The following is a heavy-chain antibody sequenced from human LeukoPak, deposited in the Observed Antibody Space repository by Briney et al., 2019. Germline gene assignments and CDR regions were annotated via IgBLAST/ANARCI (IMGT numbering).Heavy chain of an antibody. CDR2: INWNGGST. CDR3: ARVGEQYSSTLFDY. Sequence: GGSLRLSCAASGFTFDDYGMSWVRQAPGKGLEWVSGINWNGGSTGYADSVKGRFTISRDNAKNSLYLQMNSLRAEDTAVYYCARVGEQYSSTLFDYWGQGTLVTVSS. V-gene: IGHV3-20*04. D-gene: IGHD6-13*01. J-gene: IGHJ4*02. CDR1: GFTFDDYG.